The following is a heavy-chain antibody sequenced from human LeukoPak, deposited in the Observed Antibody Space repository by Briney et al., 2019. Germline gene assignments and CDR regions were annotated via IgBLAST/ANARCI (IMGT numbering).Heavy chain of an antibody. CDR2: INSDGSWT. CDR1: GNYW. D-gene: IGHD3-10*01. Sequence: GGSLRLSCAASGNYWMHWVRQAPGKGLVWVSHINSDGSWTSYADPVKGRFTISKDNAKNTVYLQMNSLRAEDTAVYYCAKNSVLLWFGEGSWFDPWGQGTLVTVSS. V-gene: IGHV3-74*01. J-gene: IGHJ5*02. CDR3: AKNSVLLWFGEGSWFDP.